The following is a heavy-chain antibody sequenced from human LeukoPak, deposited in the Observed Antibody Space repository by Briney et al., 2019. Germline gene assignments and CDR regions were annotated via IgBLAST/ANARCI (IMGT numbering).Heavy chain of an antibody. CDR2: INPNSGGT. CDR1: GYTFTGYY. Sequence: ASVKASCKASGYTFTGYYMHWVRQAPGQGLEWMGWINPNSGGTNYAQKFQGRVTMTRDTSISTAYMELSRLRSDDTAVYYCARETGRYCSSTSCLSYWGQGTLVTVFS. D-gene: IGHD2-2*01. J-gene: IGHJ4*02. V-gene: IGHV1-2*02. CDR3: ARETGRYCSSTSCLSY.